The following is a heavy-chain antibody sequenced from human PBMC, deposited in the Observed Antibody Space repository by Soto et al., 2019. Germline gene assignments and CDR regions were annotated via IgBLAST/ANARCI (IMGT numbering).Heavy chain of an antibody. CDR2: IIPILGIA. CDR1: GGTFSSYT. J-gene: IGHJ3*02. Sequence: QVQLVQSGAEVKKPGSSVKVSCKASGGTFSSYTISWVRQAPGQGLEWMGRIIPILGIANYAQKFQGRVTITADKSTSTAYMELSSLRSGDTAVYYCARARHMGIAVAGYAFDIWGQGTMVTVSS. D-gene: IGHD6-19*01. CDR3: ARARHMGIAVAGYAFDI. V-gene: IGHV1-69*02.